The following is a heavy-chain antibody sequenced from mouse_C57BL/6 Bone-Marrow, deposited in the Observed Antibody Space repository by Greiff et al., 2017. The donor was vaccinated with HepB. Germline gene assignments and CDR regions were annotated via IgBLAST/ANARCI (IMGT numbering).Heavy chain of an antibody. Sequence: EVMLVESGGGLVKPGGSLKLSCAASGFTFSSYAMSWVRQTPEKRLEWVATISDGGSYTYYPDNVKGRFTISRDNAKNNLYLQMSHLKSEDTAMYYCARGWLRHYAMDYWGQGTSVTVSS. CDR1: GFTFSSYA. D-gene: IGHD2-2*01. J-gene: IGHJ4*01. CDR2: ISDGGSYT. CDR3: ARGWLRHYAMDY. V-gene: IGHV5-4*03.